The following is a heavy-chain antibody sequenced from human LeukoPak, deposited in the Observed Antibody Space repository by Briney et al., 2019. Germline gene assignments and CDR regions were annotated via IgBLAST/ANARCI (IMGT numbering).Heavy chain of an antibody. CDR3: ARRPYYCSSTSCYQFDP. D-gene: IGHD2-2*01. V-gene: IGHV4-34*01. Sequence: PSETLSLTCAVYGGSFSGYYWSWIRQPPGKGLEWIGEINHSGSTNYNQSLKSRVTISVDTSKNQFSLKLSSVTAADTAVYYCARRPYYCSSTSCYQFDPWGQGTLVTVSS. CDR2: INHSGST. CDR1: GGSFSGYY. J-gene: IGHJ5*02.